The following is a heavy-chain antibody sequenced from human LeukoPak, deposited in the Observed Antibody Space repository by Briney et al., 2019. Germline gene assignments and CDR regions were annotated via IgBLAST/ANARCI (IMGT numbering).Heavy chain of an antibody. CDR1: GFTFSSYW. Sequence: PGGSLRLSCAASGFTFSSYWMHWVRQAPGKGGVWVSRINSDGSSTNYAESVKGGFTISRANAKNTLYLQMNSLRAEDTAVYYCARAEDVWGKGTTVTVSS. CDR2: INSDGSST. J-gene: IGHJ6*04. CDR3: ARAEDV. V-gene: IGHV3-74*01.